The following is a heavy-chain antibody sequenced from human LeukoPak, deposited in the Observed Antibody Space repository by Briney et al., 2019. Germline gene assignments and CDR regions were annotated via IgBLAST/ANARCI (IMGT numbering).Heavy chain of an antibody. CDR3: AKVRDLSYYDSSGYPFDY. Sequence: GGSLRLSCAASGFTFSSYAMSWVSQAPGKGLEWVSAISGSGGSTYYADSVKGRFTISRDNSKNTLYLQMNSLRAEDTAVYYCAKVRDLSYYDSSGYPFDYWGQGTLVTVSS. CDR1: GFTFSSYA. V-gene: IGHV3-23*01. D-gene: IGHD3-22*01. CDR2: ISGSGGST. J-gene: IGHJ4*02.